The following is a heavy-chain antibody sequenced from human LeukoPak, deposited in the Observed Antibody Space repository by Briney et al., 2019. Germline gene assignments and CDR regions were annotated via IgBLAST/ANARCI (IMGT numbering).Heavy chain of an antibody. V-gene: IGHV3-23*01. Sequence: GGSLRLSCAASGFTFSSYTMSWVRQAPGKGLEWVLTITTSDGNTYYADSVKGRFTISRDNSKNTLYLQMNSLRAEDTAVYYCAKDRVVTTDYFDYWGQGTLVTVSS. J-gene: IGHJ4*02. D-gene: IGHD2-21*02. CDR1: GFTFSSYT. CDR3: AKDRVVTTDYFDY. CDR2: ITTSDGNT.